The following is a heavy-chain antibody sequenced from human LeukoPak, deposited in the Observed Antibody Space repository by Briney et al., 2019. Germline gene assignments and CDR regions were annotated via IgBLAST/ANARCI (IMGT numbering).Heavy chain of an antibody. CDR2: IYYSGST. Sequence: SETLSLTCTVSGGSFSSGSYYWSWLRQPPGKGLEWIGYIYYSGSTNYNPSLKSRVTISVDTSKNQFSLKLSSVTAADTAVYYCARHARYCRGGSCYWDDAFDIWAKGQWAPSLQ. J-gene: IGHJ3*02. CDR3: ARHARYCRGGSCYWDDAFDI. V-gene: IGHV4-61*01. CDR1: GGSFSSGSYY. D-gene: IGHD2-15*01.